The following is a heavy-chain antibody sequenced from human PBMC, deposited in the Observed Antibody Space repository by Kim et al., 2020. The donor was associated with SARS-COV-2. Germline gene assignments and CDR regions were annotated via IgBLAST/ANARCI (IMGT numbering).Heavy chain of an antibody. V-gene: IGHV3-15*01. D-gene: IGHD3-22*01. Sequence: PVKGRFTISRDDSKNTLYLQMNSLKTEDTAVYYCTTDPGWDSSGYYFFDYWGQGTLVTVSS. CDR3: TTDPGWDSSGYYFFDY. J-gene: IGHJ4*02.